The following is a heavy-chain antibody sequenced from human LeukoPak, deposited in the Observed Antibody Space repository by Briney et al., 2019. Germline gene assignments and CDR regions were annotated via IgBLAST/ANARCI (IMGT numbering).Heavy chain of an antibody. CDR1: GYSFSNYW. J-gene: IGHJ4*02. CDR2: IYPGDSDT. D-gene: IGHD3-22*01. V-gene: IGHV5-51*01. CDR3: ARLYDSAYNFDY. Sequence: GESLKISCKGSGYSFSNYWIGWVRQMPGKGLESMGIIYPGDSDTRYTPSFQGQVTISADKSISTAYLQWSSLQASDTAMYYCARLYDSAYNFDYWGQGTLVSVSS.